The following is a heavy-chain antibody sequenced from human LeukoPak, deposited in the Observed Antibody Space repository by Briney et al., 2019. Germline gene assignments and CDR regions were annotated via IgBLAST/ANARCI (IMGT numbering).Heavy chain of an antibody. CDR1: GFTFSSYG. CDR3: ARSPTHYSSGWRTYYYYYGMDV. V-gene: IGHV3-33*01. J-gene: IGHJ6*02. Sequence: QSGGSLRLSCAGSGFTFSSYGMHWVRQAPGKGLEWVAVIWYGGSNKYYADSVKGRFTISRDNSKNTLYLQMNSLRAEDTAVYYCARSPTHYSSGWRTYYYYYGMDVWGQGTTVTV. D-gene: IGHD6-19*01. CDR2: IWYGGSNK.